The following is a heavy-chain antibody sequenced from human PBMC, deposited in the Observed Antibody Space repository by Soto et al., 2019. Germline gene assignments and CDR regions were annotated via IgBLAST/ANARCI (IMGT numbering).Heavy chain of an antibody. V-gene: IGHV4-39*07. D-gene: IGHD5-12*01. CDR1: GGAVYADGYY. J-gene: IGHJ4*02. CDR3: ASRDGYNYYFAY. CDR2: IYYSGST. Sequence: PSETLSLTCTVSGGAVYADGYYWGWIRQPPGKGLEWIGNIYYSGSTYYNPSLKSRVTMSVDKSNNQFSLKLTSVTAADTAVYYCASRDGYNYYFAYWGQGTLVTVSS.